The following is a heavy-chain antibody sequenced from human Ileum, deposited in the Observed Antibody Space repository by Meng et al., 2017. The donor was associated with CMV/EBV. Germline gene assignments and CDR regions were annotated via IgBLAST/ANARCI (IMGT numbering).Heavy chain of an antibody. D-gene: IGHD3-10*01. Sequence: ASVKVSCKASGYAFTTYDISWLRQAAGQGLEWMGWINPNTGHIGYAQKFQDRVTITRNTSIGTTYMELTSLKSDDTAVYYCARGYYGSGTYRFDAFALWGQGTMVTVSS. V-gene: IGHV1-8*03. CDR2: INPNTGHI. CDR1: GYAFTTYD. CDR3: ARGYYGSGTYRFDAFAL. J-gene: IGHJ3*01.